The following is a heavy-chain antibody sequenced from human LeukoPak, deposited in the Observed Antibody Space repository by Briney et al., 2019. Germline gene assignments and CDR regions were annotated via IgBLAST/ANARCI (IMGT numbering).Heavy chain of an antibody. CDR2: IKQDGSQK. CDR3: TRDFSSGD. J-gene: IGHJ4*02. CDR1: GFTVSSNY. D-gene: IGHD3-3*01. Sequence: GGSLRLSCAASGFTVSSNYMTWVRQAPGKGLEWVANIKQDGSQKYYVDSVKGRFTISRDNAKNSLYLQVNSLRAEDTAIYYCTRDFSSGDWSQGTLVTVSS. V-gene: IGHV3-7*01.